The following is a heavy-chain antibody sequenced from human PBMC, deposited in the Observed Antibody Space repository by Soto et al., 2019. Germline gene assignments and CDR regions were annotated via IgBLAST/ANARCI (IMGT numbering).Heavy chain of an antibody. CDR3: ARRYGYFFDY. V-gene: IGHV4-59*12. J-gene: IGHJ4*02. CDR1: GGSISSYY. CDR2: IYYSGST. D-gene: IGHD3-9*01. Sequence: QVQLQESGPGLVKPSETLSLTCTVSGGSISSYYWSWIRQPQGKGLEWIGNIYYSGSTNDNPSLKRRVTISGDTSKNQLSLKLSSVIAVDTAVYYCARRYGYFFDYWGQGTLVTVSS.